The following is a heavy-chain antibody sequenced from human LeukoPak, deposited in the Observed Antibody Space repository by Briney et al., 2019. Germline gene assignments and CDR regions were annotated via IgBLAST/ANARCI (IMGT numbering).Heavy chain of an antibody. CDR3: ARLSAMVPTPGDSSGYYQDY. J-gene: IGHJ4*02. CDR1: GGTFSSYA. CDR2: IIPIFGTA. Sequence: SVKVSCKASGGTFSSYAISWVRQAPGQGLEWMGGIIPIFGTANYAQKFQGRVTITADESTSTAYMELSSLRSEDTAVYYCARLSAMVPTPGDSSGYYQDYWGQGTLVTVSS. V-gene: IGHV1-69*13. D-gene: IGHD3-22*01.